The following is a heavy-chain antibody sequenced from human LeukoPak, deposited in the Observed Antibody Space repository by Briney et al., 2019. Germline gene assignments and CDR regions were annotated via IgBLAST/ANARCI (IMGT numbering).Heavy chain of an antibody. J-gene: IGHJ4*02. V-gene: IGHV3-23*01. Sequence: GGSLRLSCAASGFTFSSYAMSWVRQAPGKGLEWVSAISGSGGSTYYADSMKGRFTISRDNSKNTLYLQMNSLRAEDTAVYYCAKGAGYSSSWYLDYWGQGTLVTVSS. CDR2: ISGSGGST. D-gene: IGHD6-13*01. CDR3: AKGAGYSSSWYLDY. CDR1: GFTFSSYA.